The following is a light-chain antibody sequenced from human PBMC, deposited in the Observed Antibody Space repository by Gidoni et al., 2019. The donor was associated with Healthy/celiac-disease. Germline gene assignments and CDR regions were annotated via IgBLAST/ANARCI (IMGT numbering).Light chain of an antibody. CDR2: DAS. CDR3: QQYNNWPVLT. J-gene: IGKJ4*01. V-gene: IGKV3-15*01. Sequence: EIVMPQSPATLSVSPGERATITCRASQSVSSNLSWYQQKPGQAPSLLIYDASTRSTGIPARFSGSGSGTEFTLTISSLQSEDFAVYYCQQYNNWPVLTFGGGTKVEIK. CDR1: QSVSSN.